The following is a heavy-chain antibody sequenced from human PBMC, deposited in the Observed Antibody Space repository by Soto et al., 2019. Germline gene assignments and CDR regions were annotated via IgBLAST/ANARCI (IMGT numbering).Heavy chain of an antibody. CDR3: ARGPRSSSGWYPRVPHFFDY. J-gene: IGHJ4*02. V-gene: IGHV4-34*01. CDR1: GGSMSSYY. D-gene: IGHD6-19*01. CDR2: INHSGST. Sequence: PSETLSLTCTVSGGSMSSYYWSWTRQPPGKEMEWIGEINHSGSTNYNPSLKSRVTISVDTSKNQFSLKLSSVTAADTAVYYCARGPRSSSGWYPRVPHFFDYWGQGTLVTVSS.